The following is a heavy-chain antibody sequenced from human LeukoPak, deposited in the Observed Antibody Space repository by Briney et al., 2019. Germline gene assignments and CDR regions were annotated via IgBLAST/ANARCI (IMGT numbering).Heavy chain of an antibody. J-gene: IGHJ5*02. V-gene: IGHV1-2*02. CDR1: GYTFTGYY. CDR2: INPNSGGT. D-gene: IGHD3-22*01. CDR3: ARPATPYYYDSSGYKNWFDP. Sequence: SVKVSCKASGYTFTGYYMHWVRQAPGQGLEWMGWINPNSGGTNYAQEFQGRVTMTRDTSISTAYMELSRLRSDDTAVYYCARPATPYYYDSSGYKNWFDPWGQGTLVTVSS.